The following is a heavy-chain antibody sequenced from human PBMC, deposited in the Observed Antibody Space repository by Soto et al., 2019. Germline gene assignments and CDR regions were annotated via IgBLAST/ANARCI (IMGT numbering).Heavy chain of an antibody. Sequence: ASVKVSCKVSGYTLTELSMHWVRQAPGKGLEWMGGFDPEDGETIYAQKFQGRVTMTEDTSTDTAYMELSSLRSEDTAVYYCATARIAVAGTRYYYYGMDVWGQGTTVTVSS. CDR2: FDPEDGET. CDR1: GYTLTELS. J-gene: IGHJ6*02. V-gene: IGHV1-24*01. D-gene: IGHD6-19*01. CDR3: ATARIAVAGTRYYYYGMDV.